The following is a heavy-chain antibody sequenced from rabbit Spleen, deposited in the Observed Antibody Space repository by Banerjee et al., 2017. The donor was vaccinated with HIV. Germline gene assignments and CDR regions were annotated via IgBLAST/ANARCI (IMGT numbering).Heavy chain of an antibody. J-gene: IGHJ3*01. V-gene: IGHV1S45*01. Sequence: EQLEESGGGLVKPEGSLTLTCKASGVSLNDKDVMCWVRQAPGKGLEWIACINMVTGIFNDAASTEIYSLSLHNAQNTLYLQLNSLTAADTATYFCVREAGYGGYGDANLWGQGTLVTVS. CDR1: GVSLNDKDV. D-gene: IGHD6-1*01. CDR2: INMVTGIFN. CDR3: VREAGYGGYGDANL.